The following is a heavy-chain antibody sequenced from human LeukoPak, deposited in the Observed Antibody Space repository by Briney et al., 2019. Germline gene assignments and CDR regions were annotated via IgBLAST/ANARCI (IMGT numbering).Heavy chain of an antibody. CDR3: ARGTIYSPRGEDF. J-gene: IGHJ4*02. CDR1: GFTVSSNY. Sequence: GGSLRLSCAASGFTVSSNYMSWVRQAPGKGLEWVSAIYSGGSTYYADSVKGRFTISRDNSKNTLYLQMNSLRAEDTAVYYCARGTIYSPRGEDFWGQGTLVTVSS. D-gene: IGHD5-12*01. V-gene: IGHV3-53*01. CDR2: IYSGGST.